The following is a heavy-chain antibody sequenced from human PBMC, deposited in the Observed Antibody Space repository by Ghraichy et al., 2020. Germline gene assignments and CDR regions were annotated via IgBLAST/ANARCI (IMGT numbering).Heavy chain of an antibody. J-gene: IGHJ3*01. CDR2: ISHSGTT. Sequence: SETLSLTCEVSGGSITSSNWWGWVRQPPGKGLEWVGEISHSGTTNYNPSLKSRVTVSMDKSNDRFFLKLNSVAAADTAVYYCARMTDDAFDLWGQGTMVTVSS. CDR3: ARMTDDAFDL. CDR1: GGSITSSNW. V-gene: IGHV4-4*02.